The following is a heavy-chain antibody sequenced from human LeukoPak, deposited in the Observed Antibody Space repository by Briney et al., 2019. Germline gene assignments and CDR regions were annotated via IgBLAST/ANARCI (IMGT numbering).Heavy chain of an antibody. D-gene: IGHD7-27*01. J-gene: IGHJ5*02. CDR3: AGDETGDLRFDP. Sequence: SETLSLTCTVSGGSISSYYWSWIRQPPGKGLEWIGYIYYSGSTNYNPSLKSRVTISVDTSKNQFSLQLNSVTPEDTAVYYCAGDETGDLRFDPWGQGTLVTVSS. CDR1: GGSISSYY. CDR2: IYYSGST. V-gene: IGHV4-59*12.